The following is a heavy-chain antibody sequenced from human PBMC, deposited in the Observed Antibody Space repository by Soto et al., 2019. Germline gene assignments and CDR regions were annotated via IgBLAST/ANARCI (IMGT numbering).Heavy chain of an antibody. CDR2: FDPEDGET. CDR1: GYTLTEXS. J-gene: IGHJ5*01. CDR3: ATSDFWSGYFDC. D-gene: IGHD3-3*01. V-gene: IGHV1-24*01. Sequence: ASVKVSCKVSGYTLTEXSMHWVRQAPGKGLEWMGGFDPEDGETIYAQKFQGRVTMTEDTSTDTAYMELSSLRSEDTAVYYCATSDFWSGYFDCWGQGTLVTVSS.